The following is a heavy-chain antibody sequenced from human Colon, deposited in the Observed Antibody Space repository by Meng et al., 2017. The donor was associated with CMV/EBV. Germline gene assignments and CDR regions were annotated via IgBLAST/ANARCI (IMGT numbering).Heavy chain of an antibody. V-gene: IGHV3-7*01. J-gene: IGHJ4*02. CDR2: MKKDGSEN. Sequence: ASGLSFRNSFMGWVRQAPGKGLGWVGNMKKDGSENFYVGSVQGRFSISRENARKSLYLQMDNLRAEDTAVYYCARLVVGDNDYFDYWGQGTLVTVSS. CDR1: GLSFRNSF. D-gene: IGHD2-15*01. CDR3: ARLVVGDNDYFDY.